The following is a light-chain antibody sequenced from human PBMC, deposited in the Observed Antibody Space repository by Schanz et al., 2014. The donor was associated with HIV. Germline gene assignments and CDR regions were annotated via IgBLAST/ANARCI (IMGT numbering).Light chain of an antibody. CDR2: WAS. Sequence: DIVLTQSPDTLSVPPGERATLSCRASHSVSSNFFAWYQQKPGQPPKLLIYWASTRDSGVPDRFSGSGSGTDFTLTISSLQAEDVAVYYCQQYYTTPQAFGQGTKVQIK. V-gene: IGKV4-1*01. J-gene: IGKJ1*01. CDR3: QQYYTTPQA. CDR1: HSVSSNF.